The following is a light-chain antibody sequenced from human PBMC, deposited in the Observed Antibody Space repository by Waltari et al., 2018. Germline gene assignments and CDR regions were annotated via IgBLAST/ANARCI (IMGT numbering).Light chain of an antibody. CDR3: HQCHSYPYT. J-gene: IGKJ2*01. CDR2: WAS. V-gene: IGKV4-1*01. CDR1: SVFYSSSIHDY. Sequence: SVFYSSSIHDYLTCYQHKPVHSPNLLFYWASHRESGVPDRFSGSGSGTDFTLTISSLQPEDVAVYYCHQCHSYPYTFGQRTKLKIK.